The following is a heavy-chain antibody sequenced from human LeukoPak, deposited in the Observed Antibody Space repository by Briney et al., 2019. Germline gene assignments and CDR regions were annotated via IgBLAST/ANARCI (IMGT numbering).Heavy chain of an antibody. CDR1: GGSISSYY. CDR2: IYTSGST. D-gene: IGHD3-22*01. CDR3: ARDLDYYDNAFDI. J-gene: IGHJ3*02. Sequence: TSETLSLTCTVSGGSISSYYWSCIRQPAGKGLEWIGRIYTSGSTNYNPSLKSRVTMSVDTSKNQFSLKLSSVTAADTAVYYCARDLDYYDNAFDIWGQGTMVTVSS. V-gene: IGHV4-4*07.